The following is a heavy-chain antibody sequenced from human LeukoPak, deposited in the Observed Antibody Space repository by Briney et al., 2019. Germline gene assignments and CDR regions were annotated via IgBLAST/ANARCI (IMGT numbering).Heavy chain of an antibody. D-gene: IGHD1-26*01. V-gene: IGHV4-34*01. CDR3: ARLGSRVL. J-gene: IGHJ4*02. CDR1: GGSFSGYY. CDR2: INHSGYT. Sequence: PSETLSLTCALYGGSFSGYYWSWIRQSPGKGLEWIGQINHSGYTNSKQSLKSRVTMSVDTSKNQFSLKLISMTAADTAVYYCARLGSRVLWGQGTLVTVSS.